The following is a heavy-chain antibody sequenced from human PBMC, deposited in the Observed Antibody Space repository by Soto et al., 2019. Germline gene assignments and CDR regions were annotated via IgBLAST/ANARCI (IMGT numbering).Heavy chain of an antibody. CDR1: GYSFTSYW. V-gene: IGHV5-10-1*01. CDR3: ARRADSSGCLDAFDI. Sequence: GESLKISCKGSGYSFTSYWISWVRQMPGKGLEWMGRIDPSDSYTNYSPSFQGHVTISADKSISTAYLQWSSLKASDTAMYYCARRADSSGCLDAFDIWGQGXMVTV. D-gene: IGHD6-19*01. J-gene: IGHJ3*02. CDR2: IDPSDSYT.